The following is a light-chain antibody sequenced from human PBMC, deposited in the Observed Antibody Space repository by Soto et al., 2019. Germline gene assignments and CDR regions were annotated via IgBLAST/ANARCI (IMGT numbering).Light chain of an antibody. V-gene: IGKV3-20*01. Sequence: EIVLTQSPGTLSLSPGERATLSCRASQSVSSNYLAWYQRKPGQAPRLLIYGASSRATDIPNRFSGRGSGTDFTLTITRLEPEDFAVYFCQQYGGSPPTFGQGTKVEIK. CDR2: GAS. CDR3: QQYGGSPPT. CDR1: QSVSSNY. J-gene: IGKJ1*01.